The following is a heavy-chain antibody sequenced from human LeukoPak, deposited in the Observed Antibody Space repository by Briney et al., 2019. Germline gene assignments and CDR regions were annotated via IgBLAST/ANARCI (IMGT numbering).Heavy chain of an antibody. D-gene: IGHD6-19*01. J-gene: IGHJ5*02. CDR3: ARPPLGVAGIVNL. Sequence: QPGGSLRLSCAVSGFTLSSYWMHWVRQAPGKGLVWVSRIDSDGSSTSYADSVKGRFTISRDNAKNTLYLQMNSLRAEDTAVYYCARPPLGVAGIVNLWGQGTLVAVSS. CDR1: GFTLSSYW. CDR2: IDSDGSST. V-gene: IGHV3-74*01.